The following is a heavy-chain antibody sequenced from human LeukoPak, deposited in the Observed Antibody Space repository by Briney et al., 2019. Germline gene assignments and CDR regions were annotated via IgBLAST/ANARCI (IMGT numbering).Heavy chain of an antibody. CDR1: GGSITHFF. CDR2: IYHTGAI. D-gene: IGHD2-8*02. J-gene: IGHJ4*02. Sequence: SETLSLTCTVSGGSITHFFWSFIRQPPTKGLEDIGYIYHTGAIDYNPSLKSRLTMSADKSTNQFSLNLRSVTAADTAVYYCARVSCTGGTCHLDSWGQGILVTVSS. V-gene: IGHV4-59*01. CDR3: ARVSCTGGTCHLDS.